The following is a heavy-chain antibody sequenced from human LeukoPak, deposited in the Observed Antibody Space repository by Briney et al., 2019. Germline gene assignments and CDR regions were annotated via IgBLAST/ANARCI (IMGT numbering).Heavy chain of an antibody. Sequence: GGSPRLSCAASGFTFSSYAMSWVRQAPGKGLGWVSAISGSGGSTYYADSGKGRFTISRDNSKNTLYLQMNSLRAEDTAVYYCAKDRYSYGWDYYFDYWGQGTLVTVSS. V-gene: IGHV3-23*01. CDR2: ISGSGGST. CDR3: AKDRYSYGWDYYFDY. D-gene: IGHD5-18*01. J-gene: IGHJ4*02. CDR1: GFTFSSYA.